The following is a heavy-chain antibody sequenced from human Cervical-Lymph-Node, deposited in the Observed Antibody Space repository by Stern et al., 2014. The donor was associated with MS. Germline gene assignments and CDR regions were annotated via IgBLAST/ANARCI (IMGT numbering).Heavy chain of an antibody. CDR2: INPSGSFF. Sequence: EVQLLESGGGLVQPGASLTLSCAASGFNFNVYWMHWVRQVPGKGLVWVSRINPSGSFFTYSDSVKGRFTISRDNARNTLYLRMNSLRVEDTAVYYCARDLADYFNASGYHSPGDDFDYCGQGTLVTVSS. V-gene: IGHV3-74*01. CDR1: GFNFNVYW. J-gene: IGHJ4*02. D-gene: IGHD6-25*01. CDR3: ARDLADYFNASGYHSPGDDFDY.